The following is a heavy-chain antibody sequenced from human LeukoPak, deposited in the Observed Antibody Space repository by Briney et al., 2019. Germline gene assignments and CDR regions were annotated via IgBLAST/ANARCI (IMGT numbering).Heavy chain of an antibody. J-gene: IGHJ4*02. V-gene: IGHV4-59*11. D-gene: IGHD1/OR15-1a*01. Sequence: SGTLSLTCTVSGGSISSHYWSWIRQPPGKGLEWIGYIYYSGSTNYNPSLKSRVTISVDTSKNQFSLKLSSVTAADTAVYYCARVSPRDRAVTGTTYFDYWGQGTLVTVSS. CDR3: ARVSPRDRAVTGTTYFDY. CDR2: IYYSGST. CDR1: GGSISSHY.